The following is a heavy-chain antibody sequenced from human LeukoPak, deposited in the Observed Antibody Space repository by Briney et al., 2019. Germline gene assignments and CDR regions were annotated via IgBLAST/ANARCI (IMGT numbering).Heavy chain of an antibody. J-gene: IGHJ4*02. D-gene: IGHD3-16*02. CDR2: IIPIFGTA. V-gene: IGHV1-69*13. Sequence: ASVKVSCKASGGTFSSYAISWVRQSPGQGLEWMGGIIPIFGTANYAQKFQGRVTITADESTSTAYMELSSLRSEDTAVYYCARGRLGELSLHSRFDYWGQGTLVTVSS. CDR1: GGTFSSYA. CDR3: ARGRLGELSLHSRFDY.